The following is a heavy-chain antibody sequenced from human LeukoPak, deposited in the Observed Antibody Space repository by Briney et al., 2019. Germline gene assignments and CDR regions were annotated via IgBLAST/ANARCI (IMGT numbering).Heavy chain of an antibody. CDR3: ARVSSGSYYFDS. CDR2: IYHSGST. D-gene: IGHD1-26*01. J-gene: IGHJ4*02. V-gene: IGHV4-4*02. Sequence: SGTLSLTCAISGGSISSSNWWSWVRQPPGKGLEWIGEIYHSGSTNYSPSLKSRVTISVDKSKNQLSLTVTSVTAADTDVYYCARVSSGSYYFDSWGQGTLVTVSS. CDR1: GGSISSSNW.